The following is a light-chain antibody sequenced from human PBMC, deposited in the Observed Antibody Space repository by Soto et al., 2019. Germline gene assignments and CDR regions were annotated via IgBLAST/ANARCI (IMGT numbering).Light chain of an antibody. Sequence: QSALTQPASLSGSPGQSITISCTGSSSDVGGYNHVSWYQQYPGKAPRLMIYEVSNRLSGVSNRFSGSKSGNTASLTISGLQADDEGDYYCSSYSSSSTPVVFGGVTKLTVL. V-gene: IGLV2-14*01. CDR1: SSDVGGYNH. J-gene: IGLJ2*01. CDR3: SSYSSSSTPVV. CDR2: EVS.